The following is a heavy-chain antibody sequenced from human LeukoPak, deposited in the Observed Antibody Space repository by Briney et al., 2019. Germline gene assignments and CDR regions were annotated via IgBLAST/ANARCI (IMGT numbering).Heavy chain of an antibody. D-gene: IGHD3-3*01. CDR2: IGGSGAST. Sequence: AGGSLRLSCAASGFTFSTYAMSWVRQAPGKGLEWVSAIGGSGASTYYADSAKGRFTISRDNSKNTLYLQMNSLRAEDTAVYYCAKSPGVWRSGYYSYDSWGQGTLVTVSS. V-gene: IGHV3-23*01. CDR1: GFTFSTYA. CDR3: AKSPGVWRSGYYSYDS. J-gene: IGHJ4*02.